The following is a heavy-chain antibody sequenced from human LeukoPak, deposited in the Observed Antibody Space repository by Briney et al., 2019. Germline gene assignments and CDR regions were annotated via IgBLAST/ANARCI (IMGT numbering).Heavy chain of an antibody. V-gene: IGHV1-69*13. CDR2: IIPIFGTA. D-gene: IGHD3-22*01. Sequence: ASVKVSCKASGGIFSSYAISWVRQAPGQGLEWMGGIIPIFGTADYAQKFQGRVTITADESTSTAYMELSSLRSEDTAVYYCAKLGVGSYDGSGYIDYWGQGTLVTVSS. J-gene: IGHJ4*02. CDR1: GGIFSSYA. CDR3: AKLGVGSYDGSGYIDY.